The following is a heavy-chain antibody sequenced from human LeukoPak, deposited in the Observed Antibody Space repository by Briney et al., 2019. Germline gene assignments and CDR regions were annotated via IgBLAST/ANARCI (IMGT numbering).Heavy chain of an antibody. D-gene: IGHD1-26*01. V-gene: IGHV4-61*02. Sequence: SETLSLTCTVSGGSISSGSYYWSWIRQPAGKGLEWTGRIYTSGSTNYNPSLKSRVTISVDTSKNQFSLKLSSVTAADTAVYYCARGIRGSVGASGVLDYWGQGTLVTVSS. CDR1: GGSISSGSYY. CDR3: ARGIRGSVGASGVLDY. J-gene: IGHJ4*02. CDR2: IYTSGST.